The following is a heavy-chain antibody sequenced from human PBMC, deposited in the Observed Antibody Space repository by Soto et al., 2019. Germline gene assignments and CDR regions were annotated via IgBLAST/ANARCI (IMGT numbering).Heavy chain of an antibody. V-gene: IGHV1-69*08. CDR3: AREDRDRETGLVPAAIDGMDV. J-gene: IGHJ6*02. D-gene: IGHD2-2*01. Sequence: QVQLVQSGAEVKKPGSSVKVSCKASGGTFSRYSITWVRQAHGHGLEWIGRIIPIFGIASYAQKFQGRVTITADESTSTAYMELSSLRSDDTAVYYCAREDRDRETGLVPAAIDGMDVWGQGTTVTVSS. CDR1: GGTFSRYS. CDR2: IIPIFGIA.